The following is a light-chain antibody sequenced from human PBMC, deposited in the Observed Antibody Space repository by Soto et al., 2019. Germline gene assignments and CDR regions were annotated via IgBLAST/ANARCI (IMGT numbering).Light chain of an antibody. CDR2: GAS. J-gene: IGKJ3*01. CDR3: QQYNNWPPEKA. CDR1: QSVSSN. V-gene: IGKV3-15*01. Sequence: EIVMTQSPATLSVSPGERATLSCRASQSVSSNLDWYQQKPGQAPRLLIYGASTRATGIPARFSGSGSGTEFTLTISSLQSEDFAVYYCQQYNNWPPEKAFGPGTKVDIK.